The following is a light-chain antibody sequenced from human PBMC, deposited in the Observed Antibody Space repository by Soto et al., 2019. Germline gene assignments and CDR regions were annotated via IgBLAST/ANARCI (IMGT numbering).Light chain of an antibody. CDR1: QSISTW. CDR3: QQYNNYSWT. CDR2: DAS. J-gene: IGKJ1*01. V-gene: IGKV1-5*01. Sequence: DIQMTQSPSTLSASVGDRVTITCRASQSISTWLAWYQQKPGKAPKLLIYDASSLESGVPSRFSGSGSGSEFNLTISSLQPDDFATYYCQQYNNYSWTFGQGTKVEIK.